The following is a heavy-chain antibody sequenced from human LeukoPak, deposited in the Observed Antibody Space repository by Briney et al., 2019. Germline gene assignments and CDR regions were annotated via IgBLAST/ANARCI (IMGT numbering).Heavy chain of an antibody. Sequence: SETLSLTCTVSGGSISTSNYYWGWIRQPPGKGLEWIGSIYYNGSTFYKPSLKSRVTISVDTSKNQFSLKLSSVTAADTAVYYCAREETSTVWDWGQGTLVTVSS. V-gene: IGHV4-39*07. J-gene: IGHJ4*02. D-gene: IGHD3-16*01. CDR2: IYYNGST. CDR1: GGSISTSNYY. CDR3: AREETSTVWD.